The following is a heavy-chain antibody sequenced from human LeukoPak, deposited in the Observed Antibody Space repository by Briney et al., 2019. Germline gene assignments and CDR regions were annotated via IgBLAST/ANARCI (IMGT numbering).Heavy chain of an antibody. CDR3: ARDSGSFDY. CDR1: GFTFSRYD. D-gene: IGHD1-26*01. CDR2: ISRTVTTT. V-gene: IGHV3-23*01. J-gene: IGHJ4*02. Sequence: GGSLRLSCAASGFTFSRYDLSWVRQAPGKGLECVSTISRTVTTTYYADSVKGRFTISRDNSKSTLYLQMNDLRADDTAVYYCARDSGSFDYWGQGTLVTVSS.